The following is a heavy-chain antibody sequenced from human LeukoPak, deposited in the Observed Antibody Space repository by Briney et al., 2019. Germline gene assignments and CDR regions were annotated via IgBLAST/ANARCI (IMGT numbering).Heavy chain of an antibody. V-gene: IGHV3-23*01. J-gene: IGHJ6*03. CDR1: GFTFADYA. CDR2: ISGSGSST. Sequence: GGSLRLSCAASGFTFADYAMSWVRQAPGKGLEWVSGISGSGSSTYYADSVKGRFTVSRDNFKNTLFLQVNSLRAEDTAVYYCAKVSDYSYYYYMDVWGKGTTVTVSS. CDR3: AKVSDYSYYYYMDV.